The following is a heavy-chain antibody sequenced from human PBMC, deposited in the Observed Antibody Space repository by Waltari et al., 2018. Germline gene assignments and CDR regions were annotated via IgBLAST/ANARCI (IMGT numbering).Heavy chain of an antibody. CDR2: ISDTGSDT. J-gene: IGHJ4*02. D-gene: IGHD3-16*01. Sequence: EVQLLESGGGLVQPGGSLTVSCVGSGFSFSNSAMSWVRQAPGKGLEWVSTISDTGSDTYFADSVKGRFTISRDSSKNSVFLHMNSLRPEDTAVYYCAKVMGELVLNPRFDFWGQGTLVTVSS. CDR3: AKVMGELVLNPRFDF. V-gene: IGHV3-23*01. CDR1: GFSFSNSA.